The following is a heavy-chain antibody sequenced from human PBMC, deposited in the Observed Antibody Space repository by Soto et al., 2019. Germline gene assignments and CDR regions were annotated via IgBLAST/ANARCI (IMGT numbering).Heavy chain of an antibody. D-gene: IGHD6-13*01. V-gene: IGHV1-18*01. Sequence: ASVKVSCKGSGYTFTSYCISWVLQAPGQGLEWMGWISAYNGNTNYAQKLQGRVTMTTDTSTSTAYMELRSLRSDDTAVYYCARGGVWRGSSWRTFDYWGQGTLVTVSS. J-gene: IGHJ4*02. CDR2: ISAYNGNT. CDR1: GYTFTSYC. CDR3: ARGGVWRGSSWRTFDY.